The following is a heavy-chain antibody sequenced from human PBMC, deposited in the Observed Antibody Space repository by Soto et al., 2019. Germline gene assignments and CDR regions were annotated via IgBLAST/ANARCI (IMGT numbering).Heavy chain of an antibody. J-gene: IGHJ4*02. CDR2: IYPGDSDP. Sequence: GESLKISCKGSGYSFTNYWIGWVRQMPGKGLEWMGIIYPGDSDPRYSTSFRGQVTISVDKSISTAHLQWSSLQASDTAMYYCAIGIPGALNPYHFDYWGQGTLVTVSS. CDR3: AIGIPGALNPYHFDY. D-gene: IGHD1-20*01. CDR1: GYSFTNYW. V-gene: IGHV5-51*01.